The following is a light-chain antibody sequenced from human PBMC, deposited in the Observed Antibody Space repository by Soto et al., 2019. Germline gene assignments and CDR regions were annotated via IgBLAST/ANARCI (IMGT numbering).Light chain of an antibody. V-gene: IGKV1-39*01. Sequence: DVQMTQSPSSLSASVGDRVTITCRASQSISSYLHWYQRKPGKAPKLLIYAASSLQSGVPSRFSGSGSGTDFTITISSPEPEDFATYYCQQSYSTPHTFGQRTQV. CDR1: QSISSY. CDR3: QQSYSTPHT. J-gene: IGKJ1*01. CDR2: AAS.